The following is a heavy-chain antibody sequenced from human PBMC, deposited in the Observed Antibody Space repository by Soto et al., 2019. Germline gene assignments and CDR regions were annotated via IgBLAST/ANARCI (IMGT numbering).Heavy chain of an antibody. Sequence: QVQLQESGPGLVKPSETLSLTCSVSGGSVSSGGYYWSWIRQPPGKGLEWLGCIYYSGSTDYNPSLKSRVTMSLDKSKNQFSLKLNSVTAADTAVYFCARAGSYRYFDYWGQGTLVTVSS. V-gene: IGHV4-61*08. J-gene: IGHJ4*02. CDR3: ARAGSYRYFDY. D-gene: IGHD3-10*01. CDR2: IYYSGST. CDR1: GGSVSSGGYY.